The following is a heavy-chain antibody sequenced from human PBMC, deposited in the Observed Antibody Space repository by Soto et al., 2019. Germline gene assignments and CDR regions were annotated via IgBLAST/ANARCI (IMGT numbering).Heavy chain of an antibody. CDR1: GFPFTTHG. V-gene: IGHV3-30*03. D-gene: IGHD3-10*01. CDR3: VGGQYYFDY. CDR2: ISYDGSNR. J-gene: IGHJ4*02. Sequence: QVQLVESGGGVVQPGRSLRLSCAASGFPFTTHGMHWVREGPGKGLEWVAVISYDGSNRYYADSVKGRFTISRDNSKNPLYLQMNDLRPEDTALYYCVGGQYYFDYRGQGTLVTVSS.